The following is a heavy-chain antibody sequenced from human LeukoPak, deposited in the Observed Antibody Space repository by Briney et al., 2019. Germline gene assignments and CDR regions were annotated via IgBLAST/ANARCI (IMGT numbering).Heavy chain of an antibody. D-gene: IGHD3-16*01. V-gene: IGHV4-39*01. CDR1: GGSISSSSYY. CDR2: IYYSGST. Sequence: SETLSLTCTVSGGSISSSSYYWGWIRQPPGKGLEWIGSIYYSGSTYYNPSLKSRVTISVDTSTKQFSLKLNSVTATDTAVYYCARHGGYYFDSWGQGTLVTVSS. CDR3: ARHGGYYFDS. J-gene: IGHJ4*02.